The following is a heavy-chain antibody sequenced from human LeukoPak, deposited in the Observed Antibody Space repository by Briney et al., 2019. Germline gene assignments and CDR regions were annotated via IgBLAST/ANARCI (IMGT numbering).Heavy chain of an antibody. J-gene: IGHJ4*02. CDR1: GYSFTSYW. CDR3: ARHVRAAPFDY. V-gene: IGHV5-51*01. D-gene: IGHD2-2*01. CDR2: IYPGDSET. Sequence: GESLKISCKGSGYSFTSYWIGWARQMPGNGLEWVGIIYPGDSETRYSPSLQGQVTISADKSINTAYLHWSSLKASDTAMYYCARHVRAAPFDYWGQGTLVTVSS.